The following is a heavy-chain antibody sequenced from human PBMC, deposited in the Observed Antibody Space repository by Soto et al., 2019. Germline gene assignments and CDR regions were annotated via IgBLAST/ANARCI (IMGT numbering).Heavy chain of an antibody. D-gene: IGHD5-18*01. J-gene: IGHJ4*02. Sequence: GGSLRLSCEASGFTFSDFYMSWIRQAPGKGLEWVSYISDTGTAIDYADSVKGRFTLSRDNAKNSLYLQMNSLRAEDTAVYYCARGPVGYTYGQGYFDYWGRGTLVTVSS. CDR2: ISDTGTAI. CDR1: GFTFSDFY. V-gene: IGHV3-11*01. CDR3: ARGPVGYTYGQGYFDY.